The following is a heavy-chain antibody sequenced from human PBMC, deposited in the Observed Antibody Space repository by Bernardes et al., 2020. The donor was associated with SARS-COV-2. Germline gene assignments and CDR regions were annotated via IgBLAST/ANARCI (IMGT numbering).Heavy chain of an antibody. CDR2: ISSSSSYI. CDR1: GFTLSSYS. Sequence: GGSLRLSCAASGFTLSSYSMNWVRQAPGKGLEWVSSISSSSSYIYYADSVKGRFTISRDNAKKSLYLQMNSLRAEDTAVYYCARDRVIPFHDAFDIWGQGTMVTVSS. J-gene: IGHJ3*02. CDR3: ARDRVIPFHDAFDI. D-gene: IGHD2-21*01. V-gene: IGHV3-21*01.